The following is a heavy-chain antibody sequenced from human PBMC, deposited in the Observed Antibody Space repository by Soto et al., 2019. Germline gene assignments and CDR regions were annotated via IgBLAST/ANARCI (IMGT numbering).Heavy chain of an antibody. CDR1: GCTFSSYA. D-gene: IGHD2-15*01. Sequence: AAVKVSCKASGCTFSSYAISWVRQAPGQGLEWMGGIIPIFGTANYAQKFQGRVTITADESTSTAYMELSSLRSEDTAVYYCASLGYCSGGSCYWGWFDPWGQGTLVTV. CDR3: ASLGYCSGGSCYWGWFDP. CDR2: IIPIFGTA. J-gene: IGHJ5*02. V-gene: IGHV1-69*13.